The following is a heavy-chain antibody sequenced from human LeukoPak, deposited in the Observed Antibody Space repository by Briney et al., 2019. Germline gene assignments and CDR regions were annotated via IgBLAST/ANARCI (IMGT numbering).Heavy chain of an antibody. CDR2: ISGGGDST. CDR3: ARDDYKADAY. Sequence: GGSLRLSCAASGFTFTSYALDWVRQAPGKGLEWISVISGGGDSTHYADSVKGLFTISRDNSKNTLYLQMNSLRAEDTAVYYCARDDYKADAYWGQGTLVTVSS. CDR1: GFTFTSYA. V-gene: IGHV3-23*01. J-gene: IGHJ4*02. D-gene: IGHD4/OR15-4a*01.